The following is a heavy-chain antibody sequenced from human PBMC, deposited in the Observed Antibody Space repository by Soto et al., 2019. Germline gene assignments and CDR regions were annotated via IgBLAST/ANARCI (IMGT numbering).Heavy chain of an antibody. D-gene: IGHD2-8*01. V-gene: IGHV2-26*01. CDR1: GFSLSNGRMG. J-gene: IGHJ3*02. Sequence: QVTLKESGPVLVKPTETLTLTCDVSGFSLSNGRMGVSCIRQPPGKALEWLGNIFSIDEKSYRTSLKGRLTISKDTSKGQVVLTLANMGPVDTATYFCARLEKMDRAFDTWGSGTLVVVPS. CDR3: ARLEKMDRAFDT. CDR2: IFSIDEK.